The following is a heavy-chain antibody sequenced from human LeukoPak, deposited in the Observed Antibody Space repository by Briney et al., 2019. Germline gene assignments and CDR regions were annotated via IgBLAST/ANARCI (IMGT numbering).Heavy chain of an antibody. Sequence: GGSLRLSCVVSGFTFSSYEMNWVRQAPGKGLEWVSYISSSGSTIYDADSARGRFTISRDNAKNSLYLQMNGLRAEDTAVYYCARELNHNGVDYWGQGTLVTVSS. J-gene: IGHJ4*02. CDR2: ISSSGSTI. CDR3: ARELNHNGVDY. D-gene: IGHD1-14*01. CDR1: GFTFSSYE. V-gene: IGHV3-48*03.